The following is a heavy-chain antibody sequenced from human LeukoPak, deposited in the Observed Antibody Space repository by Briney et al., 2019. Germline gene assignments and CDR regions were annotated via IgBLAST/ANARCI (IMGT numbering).Heavy chain of an antibody. V-gene: IGHV1-46*01. CDR3: ARIFIAAAGPSFDY. J-gene: IGHJ4*02. D-gene: IGHD6-13*01. CDR1: GYTFTSYY. CDR2: INPSGGIT. Sequence: ASVKVSCKASGYTFTSYYMHWVRQAPGPGLEWMGIINPSGGITRAAQKFQGRLTMTRDTSTSTVYMELSSLRSEDTAVYYCARIFIAAAGPSFDYWGQGTLVTVSS.